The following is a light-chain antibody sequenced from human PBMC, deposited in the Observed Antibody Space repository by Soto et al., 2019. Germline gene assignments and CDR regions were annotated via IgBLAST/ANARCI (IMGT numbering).Light chain of an antibody. CDR1: QTISSW. J-gene: IGKJ1*01. CDR3: QQYNIYSEA. V-gene: IGKV1-5*03. CDR2: KAS. Sequence: IQIYQSPSTLSGSVGERVTITCRASQTISSWLAWYQQKPGKAPKLLIYKASTLKSGVPSRFSGSGSGTEFTLTISSLQPDDFATYYCQQYNIYSEAFGQGGIVDI.